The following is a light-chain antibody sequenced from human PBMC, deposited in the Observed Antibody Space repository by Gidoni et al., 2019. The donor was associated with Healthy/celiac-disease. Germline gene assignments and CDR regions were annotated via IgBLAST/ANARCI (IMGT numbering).Light chain of an antibody. Sequence: EIVMTPSPATLSVSPGESATLSCRASQSVSSNLAWYQQKPGQAPRLPIYGASTRATGIPARFSGSGSGTEFTLTISSLQSEDFAVYYCQQYNNWPRTFGQGTKVEIK. CDR1: QSVSSN. V-gene: IGKV3-15*01. CDR3: QQYNNWPRT. CDR2: GAS. J-gene: IGKJ1*01.